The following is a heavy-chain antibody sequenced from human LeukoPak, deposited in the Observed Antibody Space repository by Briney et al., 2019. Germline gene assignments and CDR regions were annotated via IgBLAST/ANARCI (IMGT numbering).Heavy chain of an antibody. D-gene: IGHD3-22*01. CDR1: GFTFSSYA. CDR3: ARDPTMIVVVITRGCAFDI. CDR2: ISYDGSNK. J-gene: IGHJ3*02. Sequence: GGSLRLSCAASGFTFSSYAMHWVRQAPGKGLEWVAVISYDGSNKYYADSVKGRFTISRDNSKNTLYLQMNSLRAEDTAVYYCARDPTMIVVVITRGCAFDIWGQGTMVTVSS. V-gene: IGHV3-30-3*01.